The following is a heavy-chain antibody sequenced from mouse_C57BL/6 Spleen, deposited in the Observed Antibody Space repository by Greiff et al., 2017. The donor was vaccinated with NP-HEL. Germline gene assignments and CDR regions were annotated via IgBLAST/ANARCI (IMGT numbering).Heavy chain of an antibody. V-gene: IGHV5-17*01. J-gene: IGHJ1*03. Sequence: EVKLVESGGGLVKPGGSLKLSCAASGFTFSDYGMHWVRQAPEKGLEWVAYISSGSSTIYYADTVKGRFTISRDNAKNTLFLQMTSLRSEDTAMYYCATSVVDYWYFDVWGTGTTVTVSS. CDR2: ISSGSSTI. CDR1: GFTFSDYG. CDR3: ATSVVDYWYFDV. D-gene: IGHD1-1*01.